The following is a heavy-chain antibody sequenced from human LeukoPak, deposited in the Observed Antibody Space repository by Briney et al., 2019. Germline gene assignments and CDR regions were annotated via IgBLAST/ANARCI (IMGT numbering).Heavy chain of an antibody. CDR3: ARESNVGYGFDY. D-gene: IGHD5-12*01. V-gene: IGHV1-18*01. J-gene: IGHJ4*02. CDR2: ISAYNGNT. CDR1: GYTFTSYG. Sequence: ASVNVSCKASGYTFTSYGISWVRQAPGQGLEWMGLISAYNGNTNYAQKLQGRVTMTRDTSASTGYMELRSLTSDDTAVYYCARESNVGYGFDYWGQGTPVTAAS.